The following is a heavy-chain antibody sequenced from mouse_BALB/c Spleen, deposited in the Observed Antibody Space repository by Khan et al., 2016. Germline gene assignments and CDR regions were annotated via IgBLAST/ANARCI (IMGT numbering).Heavy chain of an antibody. D-gene: IGHD1-1*01. CDR3: ARAGYYGYLDY. CDR1: GFDFSRYW. CDR2: INPDSYTI. Sequence: EVKLIESGGGLVHPGGSLKLSCAASGFDFSRYWMSWVRQAPGKGLEWIGEINPDSYTINYTPSLKDKFIIYRDNDKHTLYLQMSKVRSDDTALYYGARAGYYGYLDYWGQGTLVTVSS. V-gene: IGHV4-1*02. J-gene: IGHJ3*01.